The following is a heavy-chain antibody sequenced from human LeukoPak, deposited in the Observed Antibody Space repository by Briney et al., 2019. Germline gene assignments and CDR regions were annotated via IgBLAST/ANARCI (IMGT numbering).Heavy chain of an antibody. CDR3: ARYYFRSALDDY. CDR2: ISGYNGNT. Sequence: ASVKVSCKAPGYTLTYYGVSWVRQAPGQGLEWMGWISGYNGNTNYAQKLQGRVTMTTDTSTSTAYMELRGLRSDDTAVYYCARYYFRSALDDYWGQGTLVTVSS. D-gene: IGHD3-10*01. CDR1: GYTLTYYG. V-gene: IGHV1-18*01. J-gene: IGHJ4*02.